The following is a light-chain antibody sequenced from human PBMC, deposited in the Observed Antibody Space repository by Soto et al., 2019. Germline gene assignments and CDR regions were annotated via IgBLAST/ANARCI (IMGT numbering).Light chain of an antibody. CDR2: DVT. J-gene: IGLJ3*02. CDR1: RSDVGGYNY. CDR3: SSFTTVNTFVV. Sequence: QSALTQPASVSGFPGQSITISCTGSRSDVGGYNYVSWYQQHPAKAPKMIIYDVTSRPSGVSYRFSGSKSGNTASLTISGLPAEDEADYYCSSFTTVNTFVVFGGGTKLTVL. V-gene: IGLV2-14*03.